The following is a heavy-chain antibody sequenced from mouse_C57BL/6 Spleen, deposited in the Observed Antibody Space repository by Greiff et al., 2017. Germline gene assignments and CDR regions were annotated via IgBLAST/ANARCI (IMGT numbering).Heavy chain of an antibody. CDR1: GYTFTSYW. V-gene: IGHV1-74*01. Sequence: QVQLQQPGAELVKPGASVKVSCKASGYTFTSYWMHWVKQRPGQGLEWIGRIHPSDSETHYNQKFKDKATLTVDKSSSTAYMQLSSLTSEDSAVYYCAREGGSSYDFAYWGQGTLVTVSA. CDR3: AREGGSSYDFAY. CDR2: IHPSDSET. J-gene: IGHJ3*01. D-gene: IGHD1-1*01.